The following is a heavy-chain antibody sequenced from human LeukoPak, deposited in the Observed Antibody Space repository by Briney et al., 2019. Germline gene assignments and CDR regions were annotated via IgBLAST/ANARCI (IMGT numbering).Heavy chain of an antibody. CDR3: ARGAVAGPEDYFDY. CDR1: GGSFSGYY. V-gene: IGHV4-34*01. CDR2: INHSGSA. D-gene: IGHD6-19*01. Sequence: PSETLSLTCAVYGGSFSGYYWSWIRQPPGKGLEWIGEINHSGSANYNPSLKSRVTISVDTSKNQFSLKLSSVTAADTAVYYCARGAVAGPEDYFDYWGQGTLVTVSS. J-gene: IGHJ4*02.